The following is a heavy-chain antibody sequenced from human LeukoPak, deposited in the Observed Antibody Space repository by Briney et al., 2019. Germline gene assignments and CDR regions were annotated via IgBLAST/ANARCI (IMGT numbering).Heavy chain of an antibody. CDR3: AKDRAWDLDY. D-gene: IGHD1-26*01. Sequence: GGSLRLSCAASGFTFSSYGMHWVRQAPGKGLEWVAFIRYDGSNKYYADSVKGRFTISRDNSKNTLYLQVNSLRAEDTAVYYCAKDRAWDLDYWGQGTLVTVSS. CDR1: GFTFSSYG. CDR2: IRYDGSNK. V-gene: IGHV3-30*02. J-gene: IGHJ4*02.